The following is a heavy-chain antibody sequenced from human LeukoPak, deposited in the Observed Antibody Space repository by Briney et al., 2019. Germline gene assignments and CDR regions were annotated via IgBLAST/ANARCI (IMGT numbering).Heavy chain of an antibody. J-gene: IGHJ4*02. V-gene: IGHV3-48*03. CDR1: GFTFSSYE. Sequence: GGSLRLSCAASGFTFSSYEMNWVRQAPGKGLEWVSYISSSGSTIYYADSVKGRFTISRDNAKNSLYLQMNSLRAEDTAVYYCARRSVAGSLDYWGQGTLVTVSS. D-gene: IGHD6-19*01. CDR2: ISSSGSTI. CDR3: ARRSVAGSLDY.